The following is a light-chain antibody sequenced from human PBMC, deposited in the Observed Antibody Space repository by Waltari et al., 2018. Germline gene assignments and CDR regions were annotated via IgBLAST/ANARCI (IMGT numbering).Light chain of an antibody. CDR3: QQYGSSPWT. CDR1: ESVPAGY. CDR2: GVS. Sequence: IVLTQSPGTLSLSPGERATLSCRASESVPAGYLAWYQQRPGQSPRLLLYGVSNRAADIPDRFSGSESGTDFTLTISRLEPEDFAVYYCQQYGSSPWTFGQGTRVDI. J-gene: IGKJ1*01. V-gene: IGKV3-20*01.